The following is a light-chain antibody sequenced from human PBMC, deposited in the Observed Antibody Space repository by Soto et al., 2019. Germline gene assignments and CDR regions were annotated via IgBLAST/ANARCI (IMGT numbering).Light chain of an antibody. CDR3: QQYGSSPSIT. Sequence: EIVMTQSPATLSVSPGERATLSCGASQTVTSNYLAWYQQKPGQAPRLLIYGASSRATGIPDRFSGSGSGTDFTLTISRLEPEDFAVYYCQQYGSSPSITFGQGTRLEIK. CDR1: QTVTSNY. V-gene: IGKV3-20*01. CDR2: GAS. J-gene: IGKJ5*01.